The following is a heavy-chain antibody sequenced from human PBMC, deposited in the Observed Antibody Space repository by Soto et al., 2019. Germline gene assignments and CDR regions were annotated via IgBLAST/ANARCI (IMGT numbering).Heavy chain of an antibody. CDR1: GGSISSYY. CDR3: ARGRKYGSGRPHYFDY. CDR2: TYYSGST. V-gene: IGHV4-59*01. J-gene: IGHJ4*02. D-gene: IGHD3-10*01. Sequence: PSETLSLTCTVSGGSISSYYWSWIRQPPGKGLEWIGYTYYSGSTNYNPSLKSRVTISVDTSKNQFSLKLSSVTAADTAVYYCARGRKYGSGRPHYFDYWGQGTLVTVSS.